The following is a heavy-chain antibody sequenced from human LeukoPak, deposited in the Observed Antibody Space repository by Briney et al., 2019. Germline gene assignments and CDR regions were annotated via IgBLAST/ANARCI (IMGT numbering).Heavy chain of an antibody. D-gene: IGHD3-16*02. CDR1: GFTFSSYG. V-gene: IGHV3-33*06. J-gene: IGHJ4*02. CDR3: AKDAYDYVWGSYRRETEIDY. Sequence: GSLRLSCAASGFTFSSYGMHWVRQAPGKGLEWVAVIWYDGSNKYYADSVKGRFTISRDNSKNTLYLQMNSLRAEDTAVYYCAKDAYDYVWGSYRRETEIDYWGQGTLVTVSS. CDR2: IWYDGSNK.